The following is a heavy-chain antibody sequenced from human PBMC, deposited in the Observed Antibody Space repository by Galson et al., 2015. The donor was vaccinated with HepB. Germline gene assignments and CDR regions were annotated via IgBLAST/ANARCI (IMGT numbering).Heavy chain of an antibody. J-gene: IGHJ4*02. D-gene: IGHD1-26*01. Sequence: SVKVSCKASGYTFTSYGISWVRQAPGQGLEWMGWIAPYNGNTYYAQNLQGRFTMTTDTSTSTAYMELRSLRSDDTAVYYCASGRLSAGATDYWGQGTLVTVSS. V-gene: IGHV1-18*04. CDR1: GYTFTSYG. CDR2: IAPYNGNT. CDR3: ASGRLSAGATDY.